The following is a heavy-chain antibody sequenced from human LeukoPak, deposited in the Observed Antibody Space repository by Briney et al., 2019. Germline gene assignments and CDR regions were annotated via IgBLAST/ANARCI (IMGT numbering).Heavy chain of an antibody. CDR1: GFTFSNYG. CDR2: ISSSSSSI. V-gene: IGHV3-21*01. CDR3: ARLADYGNYGPRECLDF. Sequence: PGGSLRLSCAASGFTFSNYGMNWVRQAPGKGLEWVSSISSSSSSIYYADSLKGRFTISRDNAKTSLYLQMNSLRAEDTAVYYCARLADYGNYGPRECLDFWGQGTLVTVSS. D-gene: IGHD4-11*01. J-gene: IGHJ4*02.